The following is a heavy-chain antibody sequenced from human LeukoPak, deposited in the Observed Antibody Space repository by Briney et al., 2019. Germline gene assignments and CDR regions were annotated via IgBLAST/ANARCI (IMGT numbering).Heavy chain of an antibody. J-gene: IGHJ4*02. D-gene: IGHD5-18*01. Sequence: GGSLRLSCAASGFTLSDYGIHWVRQAPGKGLEWVAVISYDGSNKYYADSVKGRFTISRDNSKNTLYLQMNSLRAEDTAVYYCAKLGYSYGGGRGPYFDYWGQGTLVTVSS. CDR2: ISYDGSNK. CDR3: AKLGYSYGGGRGPYFDY. CDR1: GFTLSDYG. V-gene: IGHV3-30*18.